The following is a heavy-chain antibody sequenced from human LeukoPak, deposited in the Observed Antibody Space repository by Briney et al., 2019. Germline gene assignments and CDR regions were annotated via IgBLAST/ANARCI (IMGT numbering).Heavy chain of an antibody. D-gene: IGHD6-19*01. J-gene: IGHJ4*02. CDR2: IYSGDSDT. Sequence: GESLKISCKGSGYSFTSYWIGWVRQMPGKGLEWMGIIYSGDSDTRYSPSFQGQVTISADKSISTAYLQWSSLKASDTAMCYCARSRGAVAGSTFFDYWGQGTLVTVSS. CDR3: ARSRGAVAGSTFFDY. CDR1: GYSFTSYW. V-gene: IGHV5-51*01.